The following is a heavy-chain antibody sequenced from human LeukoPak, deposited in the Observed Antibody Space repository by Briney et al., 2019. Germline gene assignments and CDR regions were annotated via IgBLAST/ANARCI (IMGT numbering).Heavy chain of an antibody. CDR2: IYYSWTT. Sequence: PSETLSLTCTVSGGSISIYYWSWIRQPPGKGLEWIRCIYYSWTTNYNPSLKSRVTISIDTSKNQFTLKLSSVTAADTAVYYCASLMGGTTFDSWGQGTLVTVSS. D-gene: IGHD3-16*01. CDR3: ASLMGGTTFDS. V-gene: IGHV4-59*08. CDR1: GGSISIYY. J-gene: IGHJ4*02.